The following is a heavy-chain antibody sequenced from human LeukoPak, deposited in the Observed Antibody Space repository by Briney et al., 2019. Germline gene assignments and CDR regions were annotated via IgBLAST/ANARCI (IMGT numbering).Heavy chain of an antibody. CDR2: IKQDGSGK. J-gene: IGHJ4*02. CDR1: GFTFSTYW. CDR3: ARCAGPVETD. Sequence: GGSLRLSCAASGFTFSTYWMSWVRQAPGKGLEWEANIKQDGSGKYSLDSVKGRFTISRDNAKNSLYLHMNSLRAEDTAVYYCARCAGPVETDWGQGTLVTVSS. V-gene: IGHV3-7*03. D-gene: IGHD2-21*02.